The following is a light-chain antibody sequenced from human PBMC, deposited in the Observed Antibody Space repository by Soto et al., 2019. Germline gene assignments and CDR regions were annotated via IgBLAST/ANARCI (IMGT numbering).Light chain of an antibody. Sequence: QSVLTQPPSASGTPGQRVTISCSGSSSNIGGNAVNWYQQLPGTAPKLLIYSDNQRPSGVPDRFSGSKSGTSASLAISGLQSEDEADYYCAPCDDSLNGYVFATGTKVTVL. CDR1: SSNIGGNA. CDR2: SDN. V-gene: IGLV1-44*01. J-gene: IGLJ1*01. CDR3: APCDDSLNGYV.